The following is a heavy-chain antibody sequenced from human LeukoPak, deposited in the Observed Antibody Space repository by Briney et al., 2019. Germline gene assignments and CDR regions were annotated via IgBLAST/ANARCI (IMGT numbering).Heavy chain of an antibody. CDR1: GYSISDYY. D-gene: IGHD3-10*01. CDR3: ARELDGNGGWFDP. CDR2: VYYSGST. Sequence: SETLSLTCTVSGYSISDYYWSWIRQSPGKVLEWIGEVYYSGSTHYNPSLKSRVTISIDTSQNQFSLRLRSVTAADTAVYYCARELDGNGGWFDPWGPGTLVIVSS. J-gene: IGHJ5*02. V-gene: IGHV4-59*01.